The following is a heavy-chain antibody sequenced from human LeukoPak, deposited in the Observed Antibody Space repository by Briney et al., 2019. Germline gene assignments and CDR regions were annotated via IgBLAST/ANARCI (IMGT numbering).Heavy chain of an antibody. V-gene: IGHV3-7*01. CDR1: GFTFSSYW. J-gene: IGHJ6*03. CDR2: IKQDGSEK. D-gene: IGHD2-2*02. CDR3: ARGSPAYTNYYYYYYMDV. Sequence: GGSLRLSCAASGFTFSSYWMSWVRQAPGQGLEWVANIKQDGSEKYYVDSVKGRFTISRDNAKNSLYLQMNSLRAEDTAVYYCARGSPAYTNYYYYYYMDVWGKGTTVTVSS.